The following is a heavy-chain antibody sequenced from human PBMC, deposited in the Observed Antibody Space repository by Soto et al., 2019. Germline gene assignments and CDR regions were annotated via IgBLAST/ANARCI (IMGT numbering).Heavy chain of an antibody. J-gene: IGHJ6*02. Sequence: LGESLKISCKGSGYSFTSYWIGWVRQMPGKGLEWMGIIYPGDSDTRYSPSFQGQVTISADKSISTAYLQWSSLKASDTAMYYCARDYSNHQNYYYYGMDVWGQGTTVTVSS. CDR1: GYSFTSYW. V-gene: IGHV5-51*01. CDR3: ARDYSNHQNYYYYGMDV. D-gene: IGHD4-4*01. CDR2: IYPGDSDT.